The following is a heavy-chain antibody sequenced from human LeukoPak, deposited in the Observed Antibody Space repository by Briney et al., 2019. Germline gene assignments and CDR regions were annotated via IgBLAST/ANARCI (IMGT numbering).Heavy chain of an antibody. Sequence: PGGSLRLSCAASGFTFSSYAMHWVRQAPGKGLEWVAVISYDGSNKYYADSVKGRFTISRDNSKNTLYLQMNSLRAEDTAVYYCARDLSGSCMDVWGQGTTVTVSS. CDR3: ARDLSGSCMDV. D-gene: IGHD2-15*01. V-gene: IGHV3-30-3*01. J-gene: IGHJ6*02. CDR1: GFTFSSYA. CDR2: ISYDGSNK.